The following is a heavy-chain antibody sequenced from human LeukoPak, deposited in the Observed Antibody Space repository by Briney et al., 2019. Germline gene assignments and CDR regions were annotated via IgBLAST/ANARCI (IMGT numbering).Heavy chain of an antibody. CDR2: ISGYDGNT. Sequence: ASVKVSCKASGYTFTTHGVSCVRQAPGQGLEWMGWISGYDGNTNYAQKLRGRVTMTTDTSTSTAYMDLRSLRFDDTALYYCARTVTTSSYYFDYWGQGTLVTVSS. J-gene: IGHJ4*02. CDR1: GYTFTTHG. V-gene: IGHV1-18*01. D-gene: IGHD4-17*01. CDR3: ARTVTTSSYYFDY.